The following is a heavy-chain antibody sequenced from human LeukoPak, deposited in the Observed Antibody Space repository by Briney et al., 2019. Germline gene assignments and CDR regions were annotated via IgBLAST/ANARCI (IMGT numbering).Heavy chain of an antibody. J-gene: IGHJ4*02. CDR2: IDWDDDK. Sequence: SGPTLVNPTQTLTLTCTFSGFSLSTSGMCVSWIRQPPGKALEWLALIDWDDDKYYSTSLKTRLTISKDTSKNQVVLTMTNMDPVDTATYYCAQAQWLLGYFDYWGQGTLVTVSS. CDR3: AQAQWLLGYFDY. D-gene: IGHD3-22*01. CDR1: GFSLSTSGMC. V-gene: IGHV2-70*12.